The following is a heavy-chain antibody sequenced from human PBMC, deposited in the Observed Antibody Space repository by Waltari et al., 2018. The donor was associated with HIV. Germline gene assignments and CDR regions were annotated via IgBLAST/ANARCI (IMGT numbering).Heavy chain of an antibody. Sequence: EVQLVESGGGLVQPGRSLRLSCTASGFTFGGYAMSWFRQAPGKGLEWVGFIRSKAYGGTTEYAASVKGRFTISRDDSKSIAYLQMNSLKTEDTAVYYCTREPYRDWGQGTLVTVSS. CDR3: TREPYRD. V-gene: IGHV3-49*03. CDR2: IRSKAYGGTT. J-gene: IGHJ4*02. CDR1: GFTFGGYA. D-gene: IGHD3-16*02.